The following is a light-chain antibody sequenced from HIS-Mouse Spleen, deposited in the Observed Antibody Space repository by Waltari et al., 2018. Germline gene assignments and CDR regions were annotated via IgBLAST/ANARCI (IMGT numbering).Light chain of an antibody. Sequence: AIQFTQSPSSLSASVGARVTITFRASQGISSALAWYQQKPGKAPKLLIYDAASLESGVPSRFSGSGSGTEFTLTISSLQPEDFATYYCQQFNSYPITFGQGTRLEIK. V-gene: IGKV1-13*02. J-gene: IGKJ5*01. CDR2: DAA. CDR1: QGISSA. CDR3: QQFNSYPIT.